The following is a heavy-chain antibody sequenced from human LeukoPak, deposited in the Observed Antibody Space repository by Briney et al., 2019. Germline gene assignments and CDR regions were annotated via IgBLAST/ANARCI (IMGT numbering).Heavy chain of an antibody. J-gene: IGHJ6*03. CDR1: GGTFSSYA. Sequence: ASVKVSCKASGGTFSSYAISWVRQAPGQGLEWMGGIIPIFGTANYAQKFQGRVTMTRDTSTSTLYMELSSLRSEDTAVYYCARGPRITLVRGGQWYYYMDVWGKGTTVTISS. CDR2: IIPIFGTA. V-gene: IGHV1-69*05. D-gene: IGHD3-10*01. CDR3: ARGPRITLVRGGQWYYYMDV.